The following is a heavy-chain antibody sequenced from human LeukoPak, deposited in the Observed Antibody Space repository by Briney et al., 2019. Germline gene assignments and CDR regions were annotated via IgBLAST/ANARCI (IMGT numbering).Heavy chain of an antibody. Sequence: SETLSLTCTVSGGSISSYYWSWIRQPPGKGLEWIGYIYYSGSTNYNPSLKSRVTISVDTSKNQFSLKLSSVTAADTAVHYCARRYDFWSGWGSFDPWGQGTLVTVSS. CDR2: IYYSGST. CDR3: ARRYDFWSGWGSFDP. V-gene: IGHV4-59*08. CDR1: GGSISSYY. J-gene: IGHJ5*02. D-gene: IGHD3-3*01.